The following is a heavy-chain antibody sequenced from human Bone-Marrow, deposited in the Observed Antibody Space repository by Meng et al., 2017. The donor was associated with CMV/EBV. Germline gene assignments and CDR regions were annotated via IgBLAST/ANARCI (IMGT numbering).Heavy chain of an antibody. J-gene: IGHJ5*02. CDR2: TYYRSKWYN. CDR3: ARDRSGYYDSGLGWFDP. Sequence: LQLQQSGPGLVKPSQTPSLPWSNSGDSVSSNSAAWNWIRQSPSRGLEWLGRTYYRSKWYNDYAVSVKSRITINPDTSKNQFSLQLNSVTPEDTAVYYCARDRSGYYDSGLGWFDPWGQGTLVTVSS. CDR1: GDSVSSNSAA. D-gene: IGHD3-3*01. V-gene: IGHV6-1*01.